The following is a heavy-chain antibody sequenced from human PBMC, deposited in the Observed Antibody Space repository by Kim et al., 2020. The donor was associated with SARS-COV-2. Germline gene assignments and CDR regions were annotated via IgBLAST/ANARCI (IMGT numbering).Heavy chain of an antibody. Sequence: GGSLRLSCAASGFTFTNYWIHWVRQIPGKGPVWVSSVGGDGGSRSYADSVTGRFTTTSDNADTKESLHLHSISVDTTATSYCSSIFDYW. V-gene: IGHV3-74*01. CDR3: SSIFDY. D-gene: IGHD3-10*01. J-gene: IGHJ4*01. CDR2: VGGDGGSR. CDR1: GFTFTNYW.